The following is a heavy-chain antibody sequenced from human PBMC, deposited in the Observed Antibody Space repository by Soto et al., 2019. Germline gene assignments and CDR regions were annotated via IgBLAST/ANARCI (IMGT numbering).Heavy chain of an antibody. V-gene: IGHV1-2*04. Sequence: ASVKVSCKASGYTFTGYYMHWVRQAPGQGLEWMGWINPNSGGTNYAQKFQGWVTMTRDTSISTAYMELSRLRSDDTAVYYCARGSDSSGYYSLDYWGQGTLVTVPS. J-gene: IGHJ4*02. CDR1: GYTFTGYY. CDR3: ARGSDSSGYYSLDY. D-gene: IGHD3-22*01. CDR2: INPNSGGT.